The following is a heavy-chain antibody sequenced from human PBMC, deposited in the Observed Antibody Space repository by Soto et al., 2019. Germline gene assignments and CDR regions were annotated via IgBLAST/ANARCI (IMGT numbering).Heavy chain of an antibody. CDR1: GFTVSSNY. Sequence: EVQLVESGGGLIQPGGSLRLSCAASGFTVSSNYVSWVRQAPGKGLEWVSVIYSGGSTYYADSVKGRFTISRDNSKNTLYLQMNSLRAEDTAVYYCARAIRWYYFDYWGQGTLVTVSS. D-gene: IGHD2-15*01. CDR3: ARAIRWYYFDY. J-gene: IGHJ4*02. CDR2: IYSGGST. V-gene: IGHV3-53*01.